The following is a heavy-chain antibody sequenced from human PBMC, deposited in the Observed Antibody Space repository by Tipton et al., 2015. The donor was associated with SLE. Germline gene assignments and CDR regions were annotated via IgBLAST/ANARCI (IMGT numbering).Heavy chain of an antibody. CDR1: GDSISSHY. CDR2: IYYSGNT. J-gene: IGHJ3*02. D-gene: IGHD2-15*01. Sequence: TLSLTCSVSGDSISSHYWTWIRQPPGKGLEWIGCIYYSGNTTYHPSLKSRVTISVDTSKSQFSLKLRSVTAADTAVYYCATANCSGGSCYPGNPFDSWGQGTLVTVSS. CDR3: ATANCSGGSCYPGNPFDS. V-gene: IGHV4-59*08.